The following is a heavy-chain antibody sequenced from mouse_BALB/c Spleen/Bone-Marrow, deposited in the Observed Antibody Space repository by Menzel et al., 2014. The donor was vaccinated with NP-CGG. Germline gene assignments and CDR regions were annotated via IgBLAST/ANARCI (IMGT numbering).Heavy chain of an antibody. CDR2: SRNRAKYYTT. D-gene: IGHD2-10*02. V-gene: IGHV7-1*02. CDR1: GFTFSDFY. CDR3: ARDVGYGNYFVY. Sequence: EVQLQQSGGGLVQPGDSLILSCAPSGFTFSDFYMEWVRQPPGKRLEWIATSRNRAKYYTTEYSASVKGRFIVSRDTSQSVLYLQMNALRAEDTAIYYCARDVGYGNYFVYWGQGTLVTVSA. J-gene: IGHJ3*01.